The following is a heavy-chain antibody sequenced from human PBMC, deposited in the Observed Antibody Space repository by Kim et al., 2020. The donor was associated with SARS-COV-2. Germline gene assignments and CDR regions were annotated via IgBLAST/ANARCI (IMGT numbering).Heavy chain of an antibody. CDR3: ARAEDYYDSSGYYH. J-gene: IGHJ5*02. CDR2: ISSSSSYI. D-gene: IGHD3-22*01. CDR1: GFTFSSYS. Sequence: SLRLSCAASGFTFSSYSMNWVRQAPGKGLEWVSSISSSSSYIYYADSVKGRFTISRDNAKNSLYLQMNSLRAEDTAVYYCARAEDYYDSSGYYHWGQGTLVTVSS. V-gene: IGHV3-21*01.